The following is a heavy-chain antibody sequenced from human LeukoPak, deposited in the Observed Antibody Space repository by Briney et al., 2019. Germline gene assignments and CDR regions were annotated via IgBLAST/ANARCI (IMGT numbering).Heavy chain of an antibody. D-gene: IGHD3-9*01. V-gene: IGHV4-59*01. CDR2: IYYSGST. CDR1: GGSISSYY. CDR3: ARQTTLLRYFDWLPDAFDI. J-gene: IGHJ3*02. Sequence: SETLSLTCTVSGGSISSYYWSWIRQPPGKRLEWIGYIYYSGSTNYNPSLTSRVTISVDTSKNQFSLKLSSVTAADTAVYYCARQTTLLRYFDWLPDAFDIWGQGTMVTVSS.